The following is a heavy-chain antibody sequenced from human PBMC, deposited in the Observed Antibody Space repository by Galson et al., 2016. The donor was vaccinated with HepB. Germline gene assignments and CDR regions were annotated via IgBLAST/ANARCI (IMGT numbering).Heavy chain of an antibody. V-gene: IGHV4-59*01. D-gene: IGHD3-10*01. J-gene: IGHJ5*02. CDR2: IHYSGNT. Sequence: SETLSLTCSVSDDTIRGFYWNWIRQPPGKGLEWIGNIHYSGNTNYNPSLKSRATISIDTSKSQFSLKMTSVTTADTAVYYCARGRGGFDPWGQGTLVTVSS. CDR1: DDTIRGFY. CDR3: ARGRGGFDP.